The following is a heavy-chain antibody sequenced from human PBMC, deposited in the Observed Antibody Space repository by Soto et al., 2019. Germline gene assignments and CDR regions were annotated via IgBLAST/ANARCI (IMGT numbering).Heavy chain of an antibody. J-gene: IGHJ4*02. CDR2: IYYSGST. Sequence: PSETLSLTCTVSGGSISSYYWSWIRQPPGKGLERIGYIYYSGSTNYNPSLKSRVTISVDTSKNQFSLKLSSVAAADTAVYYCARSGYYDSSGYWFWGQGALVTSPQ. V-gene: IGHV4-59*01. CDR1: GGSISSYY. D-gene: IGHD3-22*01. CDR3: ARSGYYDSSGYWF.